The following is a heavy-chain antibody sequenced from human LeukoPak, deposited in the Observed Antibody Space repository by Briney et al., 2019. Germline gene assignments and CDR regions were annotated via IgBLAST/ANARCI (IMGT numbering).Heavy chain of an antibody. J-gene: IGHJ2*01. CDR1: GFTFSSYA. D-gene: IGHD3-22*01. V-gene: IGHV3-23*01. Sequence: GGSLRLSCAASGFTFSSYAMSWVRQAPGKGLEWVSAIRGSGGSTYYADSVKGRFTISRDNSKNTLYLQMNSLRAEDTAVYYCARDDPYYYDSSGYYHRIGYFDLWGRGTLVTVSS. CDR3: ARDDPYYYDSSGYYHRIGYFDL. CDR2: IRGSGGST.